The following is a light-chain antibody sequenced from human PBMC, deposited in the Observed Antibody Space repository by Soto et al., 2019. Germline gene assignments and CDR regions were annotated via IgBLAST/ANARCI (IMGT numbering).Light chain of an antibody. CDR3: QQYGSSPLT. CDR1: QSVSSD. Sequence: EILMTQSPATLSVSPGERATLSCRASQSVSSDLAWYQQKPGQAPRLLIYGASTRATDIPARFSGSGSGTEFTLTISRLEPEDCAVYYCQQYGSSPLTFGQGTKVDIK. V-gene: IGKV3-15*01. CDR2: GAS. J-gene: IGKJ1*01.